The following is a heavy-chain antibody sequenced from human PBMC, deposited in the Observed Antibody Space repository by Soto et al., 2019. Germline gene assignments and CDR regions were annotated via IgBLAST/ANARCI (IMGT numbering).Heavy chain of an antibody. V-gene: IGHV3-43*01. CDR2: ISWDGGST. J-gene: IGHJ5*02. CDR1: GFTFDDYT. D-gene: IGHD6-13*01. CDR3: AKEDSSSWYGH. Sequence: GGSLRLSCAASGFTFDDYTMHWVRQAPGKGLEWVSLISWDGGSTYYADSVKGRFTISRDNSKKSLYLQMNSLRTEDTALYYCAKEDSSSWYGHWGQGTLVTVSS.